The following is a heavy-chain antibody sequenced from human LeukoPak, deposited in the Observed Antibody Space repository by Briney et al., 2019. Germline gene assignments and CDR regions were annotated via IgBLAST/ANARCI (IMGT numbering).Heavy chain of an antibody. CDR1: GFTFSSYA. Sequence: PGGSLRLSCAASGFTFSSYAMAWVRQAPGKGLEWVSGISGSGVSTFYADSVKGRFIISRDNSKNTVYLQMNSLRAEDTAVYYCAKDRPGISVAGALDYWGQGTLVTVSS. CDR3: AKDRPGISVAGALDY. J-gene: IGHJ4*02. CDR2: ISGSGVST. D-gene: IGHD6-19*01. V-gene: IGHV3-23*01.